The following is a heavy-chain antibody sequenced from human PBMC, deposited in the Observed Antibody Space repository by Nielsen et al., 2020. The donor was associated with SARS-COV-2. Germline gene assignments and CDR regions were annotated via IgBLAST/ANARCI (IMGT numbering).Heavy chain of an antibody. V-gene: IGHV4-34*01. CDR1: GGSFSGYY. CDR2: INHSGST. D-gene: IGHD6-13*01. CDR3: ARGGAIYSSSWPSRY. Sequence: ESLKISCAVYGGSFSGYYWSWIRQPPGKGLEWIGEINHSGSTNYNPSLKSRVTISVDTSKNQFSLKLSSVTAADTAVYYCARGGAIYSSSWPSRYWGQGTLVTVSS. J-gene: IGHJ4*02.